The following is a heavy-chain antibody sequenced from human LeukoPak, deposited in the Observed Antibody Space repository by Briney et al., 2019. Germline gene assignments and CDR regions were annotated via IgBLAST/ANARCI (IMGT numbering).Heavy chain of an antibody. CDR1: GFTFSSYS. J-gene: IGHJ6*03. CDR3: AREGYGDYNYYYYYYMDV. CDR2: ISSSSSYI. Sequence: GGSLRLSCAASGFTFSSYSMNWVRQAPGRGLEWVSSISSSSSYIYYADSVKGRFTISRDNAKSSLYLQMNSLRAEDTAVYYCAREGYGDYNYYYYYYMDVWGKGTTVTVSS. D-gene: IGHD4-17*01. V-gene: IGHV3-21*01.